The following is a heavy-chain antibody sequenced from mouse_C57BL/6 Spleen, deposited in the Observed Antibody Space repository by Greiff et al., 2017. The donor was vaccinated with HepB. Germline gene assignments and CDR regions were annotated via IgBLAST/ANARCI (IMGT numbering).Heavy chain of an antibody. Sequence: EVQRVESGGDLVKPGGSLKLSCAASGFTFSSYGMSWVRQTPDKRLEWVATISSGGSYTYYPDSVKGRFTISRDNAKNTLYLQMSSLKSEDTAMYYCASRGGSSPYYAMDYWGQGTSVTVSS. CDR1: GFTFSSYG. CDR3: ASRGGSSPYYAMDY. J-gene: IGHJ4*01. V-gene: IGHV5-6*01. D-gene: IGHD1-1*01. CDR2: ISSGGSYT.